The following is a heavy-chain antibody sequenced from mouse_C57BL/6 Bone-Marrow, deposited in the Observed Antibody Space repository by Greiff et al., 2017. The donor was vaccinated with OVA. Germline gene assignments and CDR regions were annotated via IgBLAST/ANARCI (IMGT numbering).Heavy chain of an antibody. V-gene: IGHV1-50*01. Sequence: VQLQQPGAELVKPGASVKLSCKASGYTFTSYWMQWVKQRPGQGLEWIGEIDPSDSYTNYNQKFKGKATLTVDTSSSTAYMQLSSLTSEDSAVYYCARDEYCGSSYNYAMDYWGQGTSVTVSS. CDR1: GYTFTSYW. CDR2: IDPSDSYT. D-gene: IGHD1-1*01. J-gene: IGHJ4*01. CDR3: ARDEYCGSSYNYAMDY.